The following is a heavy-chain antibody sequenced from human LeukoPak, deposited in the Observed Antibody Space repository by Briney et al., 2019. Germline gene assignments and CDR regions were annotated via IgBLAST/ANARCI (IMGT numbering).Heavy chain of an antibody. J-gene: IGHJ4*02. V-gene: IGHV3-23*01. D-gene: IGHD3-10*01. CDR1: GFTFSSYG. CDR2: ISGSGGST. Sequence: QPGGTLRLSCAASGFTFSSYGVSWVRQAPGKGLEWVSAISGSGGSTYYADSVKGRFTISRDNSKNTLYLLMNSLRAEDTAVYYCAKDWSYYYGSGSYLWGQGTLVTVSS. CDR3: AKDWSYYYGSGSYL.